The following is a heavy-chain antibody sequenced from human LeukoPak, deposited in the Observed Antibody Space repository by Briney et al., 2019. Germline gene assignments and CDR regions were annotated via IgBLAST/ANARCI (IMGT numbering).Heavy chain of an antibody. CDR2: ISYDGSNK. D-gene: IGHD6-19*01. J-gene: IGHJ4*02. CDR3: AKDDEAGAFDY. V-gene: IGHV3-30*18. Sequence: GRSLRLSCAASGFTFSSYGMHWVRQAPGKGLEGVAVISYDGSNKYYADSVKGRFTISRDNSKNTLYLQMNSLRAEDTAVYYCAKDDEAGAFDYWGQGTLVTVSS. CDR1: GFTFSSYG.